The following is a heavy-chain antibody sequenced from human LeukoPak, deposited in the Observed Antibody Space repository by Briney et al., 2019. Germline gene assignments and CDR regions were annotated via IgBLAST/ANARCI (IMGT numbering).Heavy chain of an antibody. V-gene: IGHV4-59*01. CDR1: GGSISSYY. CDR2: IYYSGST. D-gene: IGHD6-19*01. Sequence: SETLSLTCTVSGGSISSYYWSWIRQPPGKGLEWIGYIYYSGSTNYNPPIKSRVTISVDTPKNQFSLKLSSVTAADTAVYYCARAAVAVDYWGQGTLVTVSS. J-gene: IGHJ4*02. CDR3: ARAAVAVDY.